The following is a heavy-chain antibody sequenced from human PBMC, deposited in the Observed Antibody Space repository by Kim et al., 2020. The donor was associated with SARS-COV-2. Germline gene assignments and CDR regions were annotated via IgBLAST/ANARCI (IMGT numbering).Heavy chain of an antibody. CDR3: ARVTSWYFDL. CDR1: GFIFSRKY. V-gene: IGHV3-66*01. J-gene: IGHJ2*01. CDR2: IYSSEST. D-gene: IGHD2-2*01. Sequence: GGSLRLSCAASGFIFSRKYMTGVRQAPGKGLEWVSSIYSSESTYYADSVKGRFTISRDNSKNTLYLQMDSLSAEDTAVYYCARVTSWYFDLWGRGTLVTVSS.